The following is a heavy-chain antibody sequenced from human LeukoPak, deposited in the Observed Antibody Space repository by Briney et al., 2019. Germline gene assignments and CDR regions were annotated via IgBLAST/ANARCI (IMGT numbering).Heavy chain of an antibody. V-gene: IGHV3-74*01. CDR1: GFTFSSYW. CDR2: INTDGSDT. CDR3: VRDRAAPDS. Sequence: PGGSLRLSCAASGFTFSSYWLHWVRQAPGKGLVWVSRINTDGSDTSDADSVKGRFTVSRDNAKNSIYVQMNNLRAEDTAVYYCVRDRAAPDSWGQGTLVTVSS. J-gene: IGHJ4*02. D-gene: IGHD3-10*01.